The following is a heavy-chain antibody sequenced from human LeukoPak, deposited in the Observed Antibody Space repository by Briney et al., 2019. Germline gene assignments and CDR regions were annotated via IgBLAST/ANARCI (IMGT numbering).Heavy chain of an antibody. CDR1: GFTFSNAW. Sequence: GGSLRLSCAASGFTFSNAWMSWVRQAPGKGLEWVGRIKSKTDGGTTDYAAPVKGRFTISRDNSKNTLYLQMGSLRAEDMAVYYCARGIFGVAQPYYFDYWGQGTLVTVSS. CDR3: ARGIFGVAQPYYFDY. J-gene: IGHJ4*02. D-gene: IGHD3-3*01. V-gene: IGHV3-15*01. CDR2: IKSKTDGGTT.